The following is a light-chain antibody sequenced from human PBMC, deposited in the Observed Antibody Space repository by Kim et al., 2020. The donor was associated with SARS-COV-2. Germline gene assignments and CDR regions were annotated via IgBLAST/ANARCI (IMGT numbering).Light chain of an antibody. Sequence: FLGDRVPHTCRASGDIKKHIYRYQRKPGEAPRILIPGGYSLETGGPSRFSGGGDGTDFTFTISSLQREDIATYYCQHYNDLPWAFGQGAQVDIK. CDR3: QHYNDLPWA. V-gene: IGKV1-33*01. CDR2: GGY. CDR1: GDIKKH. J-gene: IGKJ1*01.